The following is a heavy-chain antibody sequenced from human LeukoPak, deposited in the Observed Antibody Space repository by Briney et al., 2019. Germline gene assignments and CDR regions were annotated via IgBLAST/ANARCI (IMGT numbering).Heavy chain of an antibody. Sequence: GGSLRLSCAASGFTFSSYAMSWVRQAPGKGLEWVSAISGSGGSTYYADSVKGRFTISRDNSKNTLYLQTNSLRAEDTAVYYCAREVVVAATRYMDVWGKGTTVTISS. V-gene: IGHV3-23*01. CDR3: AREVVVAATRYMDV. CDR2: ISGSGGST. J-gene: IGHJ6*03. D-gene: IGHD2-15*01. CDR1: GFTFSSYA.